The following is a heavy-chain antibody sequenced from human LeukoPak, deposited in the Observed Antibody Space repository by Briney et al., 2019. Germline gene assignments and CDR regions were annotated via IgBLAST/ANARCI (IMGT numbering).Heavy chain of an antibody. Sequence: GGSLRLSCAASGFTFSSYSMNWVRQAPGKGLEWVSYISSDGSAITYADSVKGRFTISRDNAKNSLYLQMNSLRVEDTAVYYCARSGLKAGGDYWGQGTLVTVSS. CDR2: ISSDGSAI. CDR1: GFTFSSYS. J-gene: IGHJ4*02. D-gene: IGHD3-10*01. V-gene: IGHV3-48*04. CDR3: ARSGLKAGGDY.